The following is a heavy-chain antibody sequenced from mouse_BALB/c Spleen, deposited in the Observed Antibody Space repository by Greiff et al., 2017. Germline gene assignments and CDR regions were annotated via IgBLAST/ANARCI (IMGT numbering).Heavy chain of an antibody. V-gene: IGHV1-69*02. CDR1: GYTFTSYW. CDR2: IYPSDSYT. D-gene: IGHD2-1*01. Sequence: QVQLQQSGAELVRPGASVKLSCKASGYTFTSYWINWVKQRPGQGLEWIGNIYPSDSYTNYNQKFKDKATLTVDKSSSTAYMQLSSPTSEDSAVYYCTRHGKYWYFDVGGAGTTVTVSS. CDR3: TRHGKYWYFDV. J-gene: IGHJ1*01.